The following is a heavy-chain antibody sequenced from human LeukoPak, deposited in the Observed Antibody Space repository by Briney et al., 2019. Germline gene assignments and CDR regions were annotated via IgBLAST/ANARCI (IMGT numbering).Heavy chain of an antibody. Sequence: SVKVPCKASGGTFSSYTISWVRQAPGQGLEWMGRIIPIFGIANYAQKFQGRVTITADKSTSTAYMELSSLRSEDTAVYYCARHVDTAMVIWDHNYYYYGMDGWGQGTTVTVSS. V-gene: IGHV1-69*02. J-gene: IGHJ6*02. CDR2: IIPIFGIA. CDR3: ARHVDTAMVIWDHNYYYYGMDG. D-gene: IGHD5-18*01. CDR1: GGTFSSYT.